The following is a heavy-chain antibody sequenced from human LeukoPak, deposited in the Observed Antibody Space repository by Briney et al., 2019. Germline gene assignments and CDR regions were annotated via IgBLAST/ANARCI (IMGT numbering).Heavy chain of an antibody. CDR2: ISPSGGST. Sequence: ASVKVSCKASGYTFTTYYIHWVRQAPGQGLEWMGIISPSGGSTSYAQKFQGRVTMTEYTSTDTTYMELSSLRSEDTDVYYCATKSGTYGSGSYDFDYWGQGTLVTVSS. D-gene: IGHD3-10*01. CDR1: GYTFTTYY. V-gene: IGHV1-46*01. CDR3: ATKSGTYGSGSYDFDY. J-gene: IGHJ4*02.